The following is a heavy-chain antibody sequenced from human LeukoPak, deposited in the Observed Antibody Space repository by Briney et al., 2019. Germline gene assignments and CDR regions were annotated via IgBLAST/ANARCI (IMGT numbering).Heavy chain of an antibody. J-gene: IGHJ4*02. CDR3: ARLRGDRTASLDY. CDR1: GXSISGFH. Sequence: PSETLSLTCTVSGXSISGFHRSWIRQAPGKGLECIGYSYYTGKTNYNPSLQSRVTISVDTSKNQFSLTLSSVTAADSAVYYCARLRGDRTASLDYWGQGTLVTVSS. V-gene: IGHV4-59*08. D-gene: IGHD4-17*01. CDR2: SYYTGKT.